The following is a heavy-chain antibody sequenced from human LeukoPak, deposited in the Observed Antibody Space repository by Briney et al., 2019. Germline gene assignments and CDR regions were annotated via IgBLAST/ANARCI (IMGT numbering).Heavy chain of an antibody. CDR1: GYTFTSYG. D-gene: IGHD2-15*01. V-gene: IGHV1-69*06. CDR3: ASRKHRYCSGGSCYYFDY. Sequence: SVKVSCKASGYTFTSYGISWVRQAPGQGLEWMGGIIPIFGTANYAQKFQGRVTITADKSTSTAYMELSSLRSEDTAVYYCASRKHRYCSGGSCYYFDYWGQGTLVTVSS. J-gene: IGHJ4*02. CDR2: IIPIFGTA.